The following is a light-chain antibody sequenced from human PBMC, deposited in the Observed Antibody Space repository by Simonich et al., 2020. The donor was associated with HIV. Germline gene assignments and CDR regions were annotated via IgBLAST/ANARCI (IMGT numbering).Light chain of an antibody. Sequence: DIQMTQSPSSLSASVGDRVTITCRASQSITNYLKWYQQKPGKAPKLLIYAASGLERGVPSRFSGSGSGTDYTLTISSLQPEDFATYYCQQYYSNTLTFGGGTKVGIK. CDR2: AAS. CDR3: QQYYSNTLT. CDR1: QSITNY. J-gene: IGKJ4*01. V-gene: IGKV1-NL1*01.